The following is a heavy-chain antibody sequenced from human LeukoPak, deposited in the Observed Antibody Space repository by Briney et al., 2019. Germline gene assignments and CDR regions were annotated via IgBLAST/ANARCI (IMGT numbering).Heavy chain of an antibody. CDR1: GFTFSSYA. V-gene: IGHV3-21*01. J-gene: IGHJ5*02. Sequence: PGRSLRLSCAASGFTFSSYAMHWVRQAPGKGLEWVSSISSSSSYIYYADSVKGRFTISRDNAKNSLYLQMNSLRAEDTAVYYCARDYCSGGSCPDNWFDPWGQGTLVTVSS. CDR3: ARDYCSGGSCPDNWFDP. D-gene: IGHD2-15*01. CDR2: ISSSSSYI.